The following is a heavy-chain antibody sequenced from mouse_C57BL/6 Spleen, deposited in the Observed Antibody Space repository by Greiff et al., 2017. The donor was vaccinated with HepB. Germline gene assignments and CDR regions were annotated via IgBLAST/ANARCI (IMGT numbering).Heavy chain of an antibody. J-gene: IGHJ1*03. Sequence: VQLQQSGPELVKPGASVKISCKASGYAFSSSWMNWVKQRPGKGLEWIGRIYPGDGDTNYNGKFKGKATLTADKSSSTAYMQLSSLTSEDSAVYFCATYDYDEWYFDVWGTWTTVTVSS. CDR2: IYPGDGDT. CDR1: GYAFSSSW. CDR3: ATYDYDEWYFDV. V-gene: IGHV1-82*01. D-gene: IGHD2-4*01.